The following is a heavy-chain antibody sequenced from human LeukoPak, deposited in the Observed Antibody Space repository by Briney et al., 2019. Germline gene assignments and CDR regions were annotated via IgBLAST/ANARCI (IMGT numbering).Heavy chain of an antibody. CDR1: GFTFSSYS. D-gene: IGHD5-12*01. J-gene: IGHJ4*02. CDR2: TYRDGVT. Sequence: TGGSLRLSCAASGFTFSSYSMNWVRQAPGKGLEWVSITYRDGVTSYADSVKGRFTISRDNSKNTVYLQMNSLRAEDTAVYYCVGQLGNSGHTGWGQGTLVTVSS. V-gene: IGHV3-66*04. CDR3: VGQLGNSGHTG.